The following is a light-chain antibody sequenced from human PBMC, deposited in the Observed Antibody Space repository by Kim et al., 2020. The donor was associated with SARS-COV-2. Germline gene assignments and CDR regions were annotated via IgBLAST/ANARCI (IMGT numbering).Light chain of an antibody. V-gene: IGKV4-1*01. J-gene: IGKJ4*01. CDR2: GAS. CDR3: QQYYSAPLT. CDR1: QTLLSSSNNKNF. Sequence: ATINCKASQTLLSSSNNKNFLAWFQQKAGQPPKLLIYGASTRESGVPDRFSGSGSGTDFTLTISSLQAEDVAVYYCQQYYSAPLTFGGGTKVDIK.